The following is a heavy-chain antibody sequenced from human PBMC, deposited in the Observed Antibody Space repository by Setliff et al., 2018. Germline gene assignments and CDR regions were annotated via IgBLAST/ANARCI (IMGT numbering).Heavy chain of an antibody. D-gene: IGHD3-3*01. CDR2: IMPIFGTT. V-gene: IGHV1-69*05. CDR3: ARERGVVVSSVEYYYYMDV. J-gene: IGHJ6*03. CDR1: GGTFSSFD. Sequence: SVKVSCKASGGTFSSFDISWVRQAPGQGLEWMGGIMPIFGTTNYAQKFQGGVTITTDESTSTAYMELSSLTSEDTAVYYCARERGVVVSSVEYYYYMDVW.